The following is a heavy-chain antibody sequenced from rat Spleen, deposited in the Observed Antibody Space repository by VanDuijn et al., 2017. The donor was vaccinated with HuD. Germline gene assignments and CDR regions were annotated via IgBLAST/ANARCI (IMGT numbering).Heavy chain of an antibody. J-gene: IGHJ2*01. CDR2: ISYDGSST. Sequence: EVQLVESDGGLVQPGRSLKLSCAASGFTFSDYYMAWVRQAPTKGLEWVATISYDGSSTYYRDSVKGRFTISRDNAKSTLYLQMDSLRSEDTATYYCARQGNLFDYWGQGVMVTVSS. CDR1: GFTFSDYY. CDR3: ARQGNLFDY. V-gene: IGHV5-29*01.